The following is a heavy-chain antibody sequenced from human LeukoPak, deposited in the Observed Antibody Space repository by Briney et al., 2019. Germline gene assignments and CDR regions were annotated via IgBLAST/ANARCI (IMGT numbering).Heavy chain of an antibody. CDR3: AREIGPIQLHLWGSAFDY. J-gene: IGHJ4*02. V-gene: IGHV1-46*01. D-gene: IGHD5-24*01. Sequence: ASVKVSCTASGYTFTSYYMHWVRQAPGQGLEWMGIINPSGGSTSYAQKFQGRVTMTRDTSTSTVYMELSSLRSEDTAVYYCAREIGPIQLHLWGSAFDYWGQGTLVTVSS. CDR1: GYTFTSYY. CDR2: INPSGGST.